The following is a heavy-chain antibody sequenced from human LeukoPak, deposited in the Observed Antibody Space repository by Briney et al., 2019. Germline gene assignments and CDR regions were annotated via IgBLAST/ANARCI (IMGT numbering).Heavy chain of an antibody. Sequence: ASVKVSCKASGYTFSIYNMHWVRQAPGQGLEWMGIINPSGGTSYAQKLQGRITMTRDTSTSTLLMELSSLRSEDTAEYYCAREGVAGTGLDYWGQGTLVTVSS. D-gene: IGHD6-13*01. J-gene: IGHJ4*02. CDR1: GYTFSIYN. V-gene: IGHV1-46*01. CDR2: INPSGGT. CDR3: AREGVAGTGLDY.